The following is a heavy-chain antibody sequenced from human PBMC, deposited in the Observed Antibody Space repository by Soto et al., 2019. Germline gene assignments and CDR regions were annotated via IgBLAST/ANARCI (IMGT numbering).Heavy chain of an antibody. CDR1: GFIFSGSA. CDR2: IRRRANNFAT. V-gene: IGHV3-73*01. J-gene: IGHJ6*02. CDR3: ARGQGAAIGDYYYHGMDV. Sequence: GGSLRLSCAASGFIFSGSAIHWVRQASGKGLEWVGRIRRRANNFATSSAASVKGRFTFSRDDSKNTAYLQMNTLKPEDTAVYYCARGQGAAIGDYYYHGMDVGGQGTTVTVSS. D-gene: IGHD2-2*02.